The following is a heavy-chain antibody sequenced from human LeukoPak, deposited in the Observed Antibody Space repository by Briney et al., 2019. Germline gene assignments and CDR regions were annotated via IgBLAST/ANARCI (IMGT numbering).Heavy chain of an antibody. D-gene: IGHD6-13*01. V-gene: IGHV4-34*01. CDR3: AGKGIAAAGFPN. CDR1: GGSFSGYY. Sequence: PSETLSLTCAVYGGSFSGYYWSWIRQPPGKGLEWIGEINHSGSTNYNPSLKSRVTISVDTSKNQFSLKLSSVTAADTAVYYCAGKGIAAAGFPNWGQGTLVTVSS. J-gene: IGHJ4*02. CDR2: INHSGST.